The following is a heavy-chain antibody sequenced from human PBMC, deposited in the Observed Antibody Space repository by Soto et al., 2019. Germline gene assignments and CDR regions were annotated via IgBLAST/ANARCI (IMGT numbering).Heavy chain of an antibody. CDR3: ARDPWAADY. Sequence: EVQLVESGGGLVQPGGSLRLSCAASGFTVSTKYMSWVRQAPGKGLEWVSVIYSGGSTFYADSVRGRFPISRDNSKNTVNLQMNSLRAEVTAVYYCARDPWAADYWGQGTLVTVSS. CDR2: IYSGGST. J-gene: IGHJ4*02. CDR1: GFTVSTKY. V-gene: IGHV3-66*01. D-gene: IGHD3-16*01.